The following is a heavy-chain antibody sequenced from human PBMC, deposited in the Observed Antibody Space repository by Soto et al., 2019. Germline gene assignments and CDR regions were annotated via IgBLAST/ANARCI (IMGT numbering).Heavy chain of an antibody. Sequence: SETLSLTCTVSGGSISSGGYYWSWIRQHPGKGLEWIGYIYYSGSTYYNPSLKSRVTISVDTSKNQFSLKLSSVTAADTAVYYCARVDDSSGYPQIDYWGQGTLVTVYS. V-gene: IGHV4-31*03. CDR3: ARVDDSSGYPQIDY. J-gene: IGHJ4*02. D-gene: IGHD3-22*01. CDR1: GGSISSGGYY. CDR2: IYYSGST.